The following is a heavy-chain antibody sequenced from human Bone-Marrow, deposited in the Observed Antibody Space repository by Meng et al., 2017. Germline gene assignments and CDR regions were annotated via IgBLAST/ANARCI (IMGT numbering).Heavy chain of an antibody. D-gene: IGHD6-13*01. J-gene: IGHJ3*02. Sequence: GESLKISCAASGFTFSSYAMHWVRQAPGKGLEWVAVISYDGSNKYYADSVKGRFTISRDNSKNTLYLQMNSLRAEDTAVYYCAREGLAAAGMGDAFDIWGQGTMVTVSS. CDR2: ISYDGSNK. CDR1: GFTFSSYA. V-gene: IGHV3-30*04. CDR3: AREGLAAAGMGDAFDI.